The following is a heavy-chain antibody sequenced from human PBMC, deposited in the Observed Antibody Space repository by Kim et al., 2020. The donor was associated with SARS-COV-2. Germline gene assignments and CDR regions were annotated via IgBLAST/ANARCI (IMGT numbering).Heavy chain of an antibody. D-gene: IGHD2-15*01. Sequence: RFTISRDNAKNSLYLQMNSLRAEDTAVYYCARGGVVVVAANYYYYYGMDVWGQGTTVTVSS. V-gene: IGHV3-11*06. CDR3: ARGGVVVVAANYYYYYGMDV. J-gene: IGHJ6*02.